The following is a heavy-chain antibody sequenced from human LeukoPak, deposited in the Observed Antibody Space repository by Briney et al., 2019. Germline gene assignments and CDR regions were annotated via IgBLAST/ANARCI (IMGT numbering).Heavy chain of an antibody. CDR1: GGSISGSFYY. D-gene: IGHD5-24*01. V-gene: IGHV4-31*03. CDR2: IYYSGNT. J-gene: IGHJ3*02. CDR3: AKSREEIRGLDAFDI. Sequence: SETLSLTCTVSGGSISGSFYYWGWIRQHPGKGLEWIGYIYYSGNTYYNPSLKSRVALSVDTSKNQFSLKLSSLTAADTAVYYCAKSREEIRGLDAFDIWGQGTMVTVSS.